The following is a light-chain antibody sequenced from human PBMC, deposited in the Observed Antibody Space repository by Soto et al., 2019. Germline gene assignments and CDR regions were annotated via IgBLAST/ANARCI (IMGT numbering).Light chain of an antibody. V-gene: IGKV3-20*01. Sequence: EIVLTQSPGTLSLSPGERATLSCRASQSITSNYLAWYQQKPGQAPRLLIYGSSSRATGIPDRFSGSGSGTDFTLTISRLEPEDFAVYYCQQYGSSPITFGQGTRLEIK. J-gene: IGKJ5*01. CDR3: QQYGSSPIT. CDR2: GSS. CDR1: QSITSNY.